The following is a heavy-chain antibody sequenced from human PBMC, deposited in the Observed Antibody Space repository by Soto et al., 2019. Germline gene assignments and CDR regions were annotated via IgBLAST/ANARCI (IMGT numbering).Heavy chain of an antibody. J-gene: IGHJ4*02. CDR2: IIPIFGTA. CDR3: ARVEDSSSWYGPFDY. Sequence: SVKVSCKASGGTFSSYAISWVRQAPGQGLEWMGGIIPIFGTANYAQKFQGRVTITADESTSTAYMELSSLRSEDTAVYYCARVEDSSSWYGPFDYWGQGTLVTVSS. V-gene: IGHV1-69*13. CDR1: GGTFSSYA. D-gene: IGHD6-13*01.